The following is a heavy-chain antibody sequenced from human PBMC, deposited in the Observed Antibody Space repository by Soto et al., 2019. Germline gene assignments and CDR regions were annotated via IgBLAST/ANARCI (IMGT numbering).Heavy chain of an antibody. Sequence: ASVKVSCKASGGTFSSYAISWVRQAPGQGLEWMGGIIPIFGTANYAQKFQGRVTITADESTSTAYMELSSLRSDDTAVYYCARASPTGDFEGWFDPWGQGTLVTVSS. CDR2: IIPIFGTA. CDR3: ARASPTGDFEGWFDP. V-gene: IGHV1-69*13. CDR1: GGTFSSYA. D-gene: IGHD7-27*01. J-gene: IGHJ5*02.